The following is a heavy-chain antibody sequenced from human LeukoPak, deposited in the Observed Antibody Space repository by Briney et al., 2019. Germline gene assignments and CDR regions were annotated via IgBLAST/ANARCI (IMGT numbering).Heavy chain of an antibody. CDR2: IYSSGSA. Sequence: PSETLSLTCTVSGGSINSNNYYWGWIRQPPGTGLEWIGSIYSSGSAYYNPSLKSRVTISVDTSKNQFSLRLSSVTAADTAVYYCQSRYLEWLLEYWGQGTLVTVSS. CDR3: QSRYLEWLLEY. V-gene: IGHV4-39*01. J-gene: IGHJ4*02. CDR1: GGSINSNNYY. D-gene: IGHD3-3*01.